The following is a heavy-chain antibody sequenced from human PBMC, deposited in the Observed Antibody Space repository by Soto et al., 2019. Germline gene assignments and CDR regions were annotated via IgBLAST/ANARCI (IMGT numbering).Heavy chain of an antibody. D-gene: IGHD6-19*01. V-gene: IGHV4-61*01. CDR2: IYFSGST. CDR1: GDSVSSRNYY. J-gene: IGHJ4*02. CDR3: ARDRMAVAGFDY. Sequence: SETLSLTCTVSGDSVSSRNYYWSWIRQPPGKGLEWIGYIYFSGSTNYNPSLKSRLTISVDTSKNQFSLKLNSVTAADTALYYCARDRMAVAGFDYWGQGTLVTVSS.